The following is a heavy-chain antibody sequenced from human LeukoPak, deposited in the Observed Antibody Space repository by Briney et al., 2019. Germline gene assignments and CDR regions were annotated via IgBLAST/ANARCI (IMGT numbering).Heavy chain of an antibody. J-gene: IGHJ6*03. CDR2: IRYDGSNK. CDR1: GFTFSSCG. CDR3: ARRQWLEYYYYYMDV. D-gene: IGHD6-19*01. Sequence: GGSLRLSCAASGFTFSSCGMHWVRQAPAKGLEWVAFIRYDGSNKYYVDSVKGRFTISRDNAKNSLYLQMNSLRAEDTAVYYCARRQWLEYYYYYMDVWGKGTTVTVSS. V-gene: IGHV3-30*02.